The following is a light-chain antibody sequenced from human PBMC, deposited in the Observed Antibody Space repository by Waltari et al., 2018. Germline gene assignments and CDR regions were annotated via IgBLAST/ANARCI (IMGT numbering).Light chain of an antibody. J-gene: IGLJ1*01. Sequence: QSALTQPASVSGSPGQSITLSCTGTSNDVGGYNYISWYQQHPGKAPKLMIYEVSNRPSGVSNRFSGSKSGNTASLTISGLQADDEADYYCSSYTSASTLVFATGTKVTVL. CDR1: SNDVGGYNY. CDR3: SSYTSASTLV. CDR2: EVS. V-gene: IGLV2-14*01.